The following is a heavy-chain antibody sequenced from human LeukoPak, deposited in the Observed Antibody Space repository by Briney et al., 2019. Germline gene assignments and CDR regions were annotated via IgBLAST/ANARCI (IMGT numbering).Heavy chain of an antibody. CDR1: GGSISSYY. Sequence: SETLSLTCTVSGGSISSYYWSWIRQPPGKELEWIGYIYYSGSTNYNPSLKSRVTISVDTSKNQFSLKLSSVTAADTAVYYCARLRGYSYGLGAFDIWGQGTMVTVSS. CDR2: IYYSGST. CDR3: ARLRGYSYGLGAFDI. J-gene: IGHJ3*02. D-gene: IGHD5-18*01. V-gene: IGHV4-59*08.